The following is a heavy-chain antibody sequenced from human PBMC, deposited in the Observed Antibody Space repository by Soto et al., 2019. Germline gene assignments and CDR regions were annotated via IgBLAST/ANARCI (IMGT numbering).Heavy chain of an antibody. CDR2: IWYDGRNK. CDR1: GFTFSSYD. J-gene: IGHJ4*02. D-gene: IGHD6-13*01. Sequence: GGSLRLSCAASGFTFSSYDMHWVRQAPGKGLEWVAVIWYDGRNKYHADFVKGRFTISRDSSKNTLYLQMNSLRAEDTAVYYCARDIVGSSWYFDYWGQGTLVTVSS. V-gene: IGHV3-33*01. CDR3: ARDIVGSSWYFDY.